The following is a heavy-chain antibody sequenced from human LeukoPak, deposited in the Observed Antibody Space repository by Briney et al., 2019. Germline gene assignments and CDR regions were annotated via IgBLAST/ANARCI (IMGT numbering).Heavy chain of an antibody. Sequence: GESLKISCKGSGYSFTSYWIGWVRQMPGKGLEWMGIIYPGDSDTRYSPSFQGQVTISAAKSISTAYLQWSSLKASDTAMYYCARRGYYGSGSYPFDYWGQGTLVTVSS. CDR3: ARRGYYGSGSYPFDY. J-gene: IGHJ4*02. CDR2: IYPGDSDT. V-gene: IGHV5-51*01. D-gene: IGHD3-10*01. CDR1: GYSFTSYW.